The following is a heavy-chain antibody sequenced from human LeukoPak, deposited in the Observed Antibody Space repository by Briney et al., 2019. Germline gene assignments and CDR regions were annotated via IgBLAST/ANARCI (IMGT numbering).Heavy chain of an antibody. Sequence: GASVKVSCKASGGTFGSYAISWVRQAPGQGLEWMGGIIPIFGTANYAQKFQGRVTITADESTSTAYMELSSLRSEDTAVYYCASRGAAAGMGYYGMDVWGQGTTVTVSS. V-gene: IGHV1-69*13. CDR3: ASRGAAAGMGYYGMDV. CDR1: GGTFGSYA. J-gene: IGHJ6*02. D-gene: IGHD6-13*01. CDR2: IIPIFGTA.